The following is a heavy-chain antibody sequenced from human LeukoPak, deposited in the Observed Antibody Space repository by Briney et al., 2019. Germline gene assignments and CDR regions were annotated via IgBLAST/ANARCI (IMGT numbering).Heavy chain of an antibody. CDR1: GFTYSSYW. J-gene: IGHJ6*03. Sequence: GGSLTLSCAASGFTYSSYWMSWVRQATGKGLEGVANIKQDGSEKYYVDSVKRRFTLSRDNANNSLSLQMNRLTAEDTAVYYCARGILGHDFPLYYYMDVWGKGKPVTVSS. CDR2: IKQDGSEK. CDR3: ARGILGHDFPLYYYMDV. D-gene: IGHD2-21*02. V-gene: IGHV3-7*01.